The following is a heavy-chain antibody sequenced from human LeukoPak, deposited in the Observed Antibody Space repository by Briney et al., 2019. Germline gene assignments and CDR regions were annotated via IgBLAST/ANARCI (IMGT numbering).Heavy chain of an antibody. J-gene: IGHJ6*03. CDR1: GYTFTSYD. D-gene: IGHD2-2*01. V-gene: IGHV1-8*01. Sequence: ASVKVSCEASGYTFTSYDINWERQATGQGLEWMGWINPHSGNKDYAQKFQGRVTMTSNTSISTAYMELSSLRSEDTAVYYCARGGYCSSTSCYAFYSYYYMDVWGKGTTVTISS. CDR2: INPHSGNK. CDR3: ARGGYCSSTSCYAFYSYYYMDV.